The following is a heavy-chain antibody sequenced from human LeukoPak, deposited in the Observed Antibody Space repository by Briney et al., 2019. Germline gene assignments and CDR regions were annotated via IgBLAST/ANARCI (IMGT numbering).Heavy chain of an antibody. D-gene: IGHD6-13*01. V-gene: IGHV3-48*03. Sequence: GGSLRLSCAASGFTFSSYEMNWVRQAPGKGLEWVSYISSSGSTIYYADSVKGRFTISRDNAKNSLYLQMNSLRPEDTAVYYCARNPSGLDIASAASWGQGTLVTVSS. CDR2: ISSSGSTI. CDR1: GFTFSSYE. CDR3: ARNPSGLDIASAAS. J-gene: IGHJ4*02.